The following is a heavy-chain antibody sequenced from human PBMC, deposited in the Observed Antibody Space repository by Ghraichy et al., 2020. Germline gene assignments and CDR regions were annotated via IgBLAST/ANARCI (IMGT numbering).Heavy chain of an antibody. D-gene: IGHD4-17*01. CDR2: ISGGGDNT. CDR3: AKFTVSGTQSIYYYGMDV. V-gene: IGHV3-23*01. Sequence: GGSLRLSCAASGFSFRSYGMIWIRQAPGKGLEWVSSISGGGDNTQYADSVKGRFTISRDNSKKTLYLQMNSLRAEDTAVYYCAKFTVSGTQSIYYYGMDVWGQGATVTVSS. CDR1: GFSFRSYG. J-gene: IGHJ6*02.